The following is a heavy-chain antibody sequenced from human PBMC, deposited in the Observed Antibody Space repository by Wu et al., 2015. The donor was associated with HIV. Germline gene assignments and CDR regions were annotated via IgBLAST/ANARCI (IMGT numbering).Heavy chain of an antibody. CDR2: INPSGGAT. Sequence: ASVKVSCGTSGYTSTNYYIHWVRQAPGHGLEWMAWINPSGGATIYAEAFEGRVTVTTDTSMKTVYMELESLTSGDTAMYFCARDATPITTEFDYWGQGTLITVSS. D-gene: IGHD4-11*01. CDR3: ARDATPITTEFDY. V-gene: IGHV1-2*02. J-gene: IGHJ4*02. CDR1: GYTSTNYY.